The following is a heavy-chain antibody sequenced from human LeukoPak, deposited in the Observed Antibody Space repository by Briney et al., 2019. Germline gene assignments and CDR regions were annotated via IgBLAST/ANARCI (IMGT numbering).Heavy chain of an antibody. CDR1: GYSFTSYW. CDR3: ARWSLVYSNYAGYFGS. CDR2: IDPGDADT. D-gene: IGHD4-11*01. Sequence: EESLKISCKGSGYSFTSYWIGWVRQMPGKGLEWVGIIDPGDADTKYSPSFQGQVTISADKSISTAYLQWSSLKASDSAMYYCARWSLVYSNYAGYFGSWGQGTLVTVSS. V-gene: IGHV5-51*01. J-gene: IGHJ4*02.